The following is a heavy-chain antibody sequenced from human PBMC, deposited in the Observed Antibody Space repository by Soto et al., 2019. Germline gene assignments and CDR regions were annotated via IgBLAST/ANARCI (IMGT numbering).Heavy chain of an antibody. CDR3: ARLRGGDCHHGMDV. CDR2: IYYSGST. V-gene: IGHV4-31*03. J-gene: IGHJ6*02. D-gene: IGHD2-21*02. CDR1: GGSISSGGYY. Sequence: QVQLQESGPGLVKPSQTLSLTCTVSGGSISSGGYYWSWIRQHPGKGLEWIGYIYYSGSTYYNPSLKSRVTRSVDTSKNQFSLKLSSVTAADTAVYYCARLRGGDCHHGMDVWGQGTTVTVSS.